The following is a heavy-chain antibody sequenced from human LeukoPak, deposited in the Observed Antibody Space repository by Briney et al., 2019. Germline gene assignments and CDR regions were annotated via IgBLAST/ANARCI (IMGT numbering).Heavy chain of an antibody. V-gene: IGHV3-23*01. CDR2: ISDSGNT. Sequence: GSLRLSCAASGFTLSSYAMSWVRQAPGKGLEWVSAISDSGNTYHADSVKGRFTISRDNSKNTLYLQMNSLRAEDTAVYYCAKGSLVATINLFDYWGQGTLVTVSS. CDR1: GFTLSSYA. CDR3: AKGSLVATINLFDY. J-gene: IGHJ4*02. D-gene: IGHD5-12*01.